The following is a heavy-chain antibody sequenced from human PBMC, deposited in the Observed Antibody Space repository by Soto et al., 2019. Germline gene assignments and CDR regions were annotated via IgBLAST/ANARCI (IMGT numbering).Heavy chain of an antibody. V-gene: IGHV4-59*08. CDR2: IYYSGST. CDR1: GGSISSYY. D-gene: IGHD3-3*01. J-gene: IGHJ6*03. Sequence: TLSLTCTVSGGSISSYYWSWIRQPPGKGLEWIGYIYYSGSTNYNPSLKSRVTISVDTSKNQFSLKLSSVTAADTAVYYCARLHYDFWSGHTYYMDVWGKGTTVTVSS. CDR3: ARLHYDFWSGHTYYMDV.